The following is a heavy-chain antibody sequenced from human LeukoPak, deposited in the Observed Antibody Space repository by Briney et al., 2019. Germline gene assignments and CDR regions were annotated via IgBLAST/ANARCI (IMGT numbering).Heavy chain of an antibody. D-gene: IGHD1-26*01. Sequence: GESLKISCQGSGYSFTNYWIGWVRQMPGKGLEWMGIIYPGDSDTKYSPSFQGQVTISADKSISTAYLQWSSLKASDSAMYYCVKSRGGSYYFAFDIWGQGTMVTVS. CDR1: GYSFTNYW. CDR3: VKSRGGSYYFAFDI. V-gene: IGHV5-51*01. J-gene: IGHJ3*02. CDR2: IYPGDSDT.